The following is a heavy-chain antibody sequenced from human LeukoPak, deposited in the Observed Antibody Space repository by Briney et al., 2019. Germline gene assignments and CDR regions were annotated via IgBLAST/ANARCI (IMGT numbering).Heavy chain of an antibody. CDR1: GFTFSAYW. J-gene: IGHJ3*02. V-gene: IGHV3-7*05. CDR2: ISQDGSYK. CDR3: TRDQSIPNLDAFDI. Sequence: GGSLRLSCAASGFTFSAYWMTWVRQAPGKGLEWVANISQDGSYKNYADSVKGRFAISRDNAKKSLYLQMNSLTAEDTAVYYCTRDQSIPNLDAFDIWGQGTMVTVSS. D-gene: IGHD1-14*01.